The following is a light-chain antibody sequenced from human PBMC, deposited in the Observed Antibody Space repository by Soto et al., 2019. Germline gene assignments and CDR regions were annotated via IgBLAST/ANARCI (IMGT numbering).Light chain of an antibody. CDR1: SNDVGGYNF. Sequence: QSALTQPRSVSGSPGQSVTISCTGTSNDVGGYNFVSWYQQHPGKVPKLFIYDVSRRPSGVPDRFSGSKSGNTASRTISGLQAEDEADYYCSSYAGSYTLVFGGGTKLTVL. CDR3: SSYAGSYTLV. J-gene: IGLJ2*01. CDR2: DVS. V-gene: IGLV2-11*01.